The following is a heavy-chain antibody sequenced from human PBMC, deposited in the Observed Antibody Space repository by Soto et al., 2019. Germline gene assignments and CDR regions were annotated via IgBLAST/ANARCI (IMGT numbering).Heavy chain of an antibody. Sequence: QVQLHESGPGLVKPSGTMSLTCTVSVGSISSRNWWSWGRQTPGKGLEWIAEIYHSGNSNYNPSLRSRVTISVVKSKNQFSLYLRPVTDADTAIYYCARLKTTPNDAFDIWGQGTMVTVSS. J-gene: IGHJ3*02. CDR2: IYHSGNS. D-gene: IGHD1-1*01. CDR3: ARLKTTPNDAFDI. CDR1: VGSISSRNW. V-gene: IGHV4-4*02.